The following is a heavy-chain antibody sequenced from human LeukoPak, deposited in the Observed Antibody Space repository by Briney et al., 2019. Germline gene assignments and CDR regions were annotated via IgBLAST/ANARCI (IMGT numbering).Heavy chain of an antibody. CDR3: ARGYYDSSDFEYFQH. CDR2: INPDSGDT. Sequence: ASVKVSCKASGYSFTGYYMHWVRQAPGQGLEWMGWINPDSGDTNFAQNFQGRVTMTRDTSISTVYMELSRLRSDDTAVFYCARGYYDSSDFEYFQHWGQGTLVTVSS. V-gene: IGHV1-2*02. CDR1: GYSFTGYY. D-gene: IGHD3-22*01. J-gene: IGHJ1*01.